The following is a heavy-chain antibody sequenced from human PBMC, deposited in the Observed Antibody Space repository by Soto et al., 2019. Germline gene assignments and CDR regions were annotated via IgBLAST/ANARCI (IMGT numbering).Heavy chain of an antibody. CDR1: GYTLTELS. Sequence: ASVKVSCKVSGYTLTELSMHWVRQAPGKGLEWMGGFDPEDGETIYAQKFQGRVTMTEDTSTDTAYMELSSLRSEDTAVYYCATTAVRGVILAYWGQGTLVTVSS. D-gene: IGHD3-10*01. J-gene: IGHJ4*02. V-gene: IGHV1-24*01. CDR2: FDPEDGET. CDR3: ATTAVRGVILAY.